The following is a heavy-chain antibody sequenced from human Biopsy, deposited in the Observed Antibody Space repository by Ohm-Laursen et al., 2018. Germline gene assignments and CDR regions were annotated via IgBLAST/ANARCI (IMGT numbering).Heavy chain of an antibody. CDR2: IYSDGNT. Sequence: SLRLSCAASGFTVSDNHISWIRQAPAKGLEWVSLIYSDGNTYYADSMKGRFTISRDIPKSTLYLQMNSLRAEDTAVYYCARGPGKLWSGYYSWGQGSLVSVSS. D-gene: IGHD3-3*01. CDR3: ARGPGKLWSGYYS. V-gene: IGHV3-53*01. CDR1: GFTVSDNH. J-gene: IGHJ5*02.